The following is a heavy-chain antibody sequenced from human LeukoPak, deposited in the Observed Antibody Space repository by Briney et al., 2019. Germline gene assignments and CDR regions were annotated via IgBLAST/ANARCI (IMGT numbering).Heavy chain of an antibody. CDR3: ARRSSSARCYQSGGLDV. CDR2: IYPGDSDT. CDR1: GYSFPNYW. Sequence: GESLKISCKGSGYSFPNYWIGWVRQMPGKGLEWMGIIYPGDSDTRYSPSFQGQVTISADKSISTAYLQWSSLKASDTAMYYCARRSSSARCYQSGGLDVWGQGTTVTVSS. D-gene: IGHD2-2*01. J-gene: IGHJ6*02. V-gene: IGHV5-51*01.